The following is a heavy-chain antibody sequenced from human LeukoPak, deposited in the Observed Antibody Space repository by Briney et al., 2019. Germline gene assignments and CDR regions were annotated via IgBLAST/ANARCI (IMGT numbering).Heavy chain of an antibody. Sequence: GGSLRLSCAASGFTFSSYAMSWVRQVPGKGLEWVSAISGSGGSTYYADSVKGRFTISRDNSKNTLYLQMNSLRAEDTAVYYCAKVEDYDFWSGSDYWGQGTLVTVSS. J-gene: IGHJ4*02. V-gene: IGHV3-23*01. D-gene: IGHD3-3*01. CDR2: ISGSGGST. CDR3: AKVEDYDFWSGSDY. CDR1: GFTFSSYA.